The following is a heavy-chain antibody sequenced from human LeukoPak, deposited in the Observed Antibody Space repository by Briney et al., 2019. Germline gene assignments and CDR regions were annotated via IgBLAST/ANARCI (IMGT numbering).Heavy chain of an antibody. CDR1: GGSFSGYY. D-gene: IGHD6-6*01. Sequence: PSETLSLTCAVYGGSFSGYYWSWIRQPPGKGLEWIGEINHSGSTNYNPSLKSRVTISVDTSKNQFSLKLSSVTAADTAVYYCARPRIAARPNYYMDVWGKGTTVIVSS. J-gene: IGHJ6*03. CDR3: ARPRIAARPNYYMDV. CDR2: INHSGST. V-gene: IGHV4-34*01.